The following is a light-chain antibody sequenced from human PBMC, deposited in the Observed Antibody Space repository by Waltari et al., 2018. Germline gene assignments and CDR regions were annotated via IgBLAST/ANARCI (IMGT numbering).Light chain of an antibody. Sequence: QSALTQPASVSGSPGQSITIPCPGPSRDVGNYKRVSWYQQHPGKAPKLMIYAVSKRPSGVSDRFSGSKSGDMASLTISGLQPEDEAEYFCSSYAGSSKGVFGGGTKVTVL. J-gene: IGLJ2*01. CDR3: SSYAGSSKGV. CDR2: AVS. CDR1: SRDVGNYKR. V-gene: IGLV2-23*02.